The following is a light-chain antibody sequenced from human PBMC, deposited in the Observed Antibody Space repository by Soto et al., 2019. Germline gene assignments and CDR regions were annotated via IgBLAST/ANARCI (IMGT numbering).Light chain of an antibody. J-gene: IGKJ2*01. CDR1: QSLSGW. CDR3: LQYNSLYT. V-gene: IGKV1-5*03. Sequence: DIQMTQSPSTLSASVGVRVAVTCRASQSLSGWLAWYQQKPGKAPKLLIYKTSSLESGVPSRFSGSSSGTEFTLTISNLQPDDFATYYCLQYNSLYTFGQGTKVDIK. CDR2: KTS.